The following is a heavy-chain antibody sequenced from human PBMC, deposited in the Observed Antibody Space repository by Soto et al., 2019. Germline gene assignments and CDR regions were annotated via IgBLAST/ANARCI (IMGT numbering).Heavy chain of an antibody. V-gene: IGHV4-34*01. CDR1: GGSFSGYY. CDR2: INHSGST. J-gene: IGHJ6*02. Sequence: WETLSLTCAAYGGSFSGYYWSWIRQPPGKGLEWVGEINHSGSTNYNPALKSRVTISVDTSKNQFSLKLSSVTAADTAVYYCARISITIFGVVISAPYYYGMDVWGQGTTVTVSS. CDR3: ARISITIFGVVISAPYYYGMDV. D-gene: IGHD3-3*01.